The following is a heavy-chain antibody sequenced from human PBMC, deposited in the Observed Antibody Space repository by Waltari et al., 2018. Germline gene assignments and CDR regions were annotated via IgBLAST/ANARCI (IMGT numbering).Heavy chain of an antibody. CDR2: INTDGSST. V-gene: IGHV3-74*01. J-gene: IGHJ4*02. D-gene: IGHD6-6*01. Sequence: EVQLVESGGGLVQPGGSLRLSCAASGFTFSSYWMHWVRQAPGKGLVWVSRINTDGSSTSDADSEKGRFTISRDNAKNTLYLQMNSLRAEDTAVYYCARAGSSSNFDYWGQGPLVTVSS. CDR1: GFTFSSYW. CDR3: ARAGSSSNFDY.